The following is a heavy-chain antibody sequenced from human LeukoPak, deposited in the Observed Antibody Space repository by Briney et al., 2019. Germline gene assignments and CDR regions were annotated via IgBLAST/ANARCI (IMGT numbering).Heavy chain of an antibody. V-gene: IGHV3-23*01. CDR2: ISGSGGGT. CDR3: AKDLGRYRNNYFDY. Sequence: GGSLRLSCAASGFTFNSYAMSWVRQAPEKGLEWVATISGSGGGTYYADSVKGRFTISRDDSKNTLYLQMDSLRAEDTAVYYCAKDLGRYRNNYFDYWGQGTLVTVSS. J-gene: IGHJ4*02. D-gene: IGHD1-26*01. CDR1: GFTFNSYA.